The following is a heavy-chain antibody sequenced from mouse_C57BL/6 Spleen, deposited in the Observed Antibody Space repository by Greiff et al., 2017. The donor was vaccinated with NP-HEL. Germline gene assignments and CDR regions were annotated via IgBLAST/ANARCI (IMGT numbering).Heavy chain of an antibody. D-gene: IGHD2-14*01. CDR1: GYTFTSYG. Sequence: VQLQQSGAELARPGASVKLSCKASGYTFTSYGISWVKQRTGQGLEWIGEIYPRSGNTYYNEKFKGKATLTADKSSSTAYMELRSLTSEDSAVYFCAHEYDRYYYAMDYWGQGTSVTVSS. V-gene: IGHV1-81*01. CDR2: IYPRSGNT. J-gene: IGHJ4*01. CDR3: AHEYDRYYYAMDY.